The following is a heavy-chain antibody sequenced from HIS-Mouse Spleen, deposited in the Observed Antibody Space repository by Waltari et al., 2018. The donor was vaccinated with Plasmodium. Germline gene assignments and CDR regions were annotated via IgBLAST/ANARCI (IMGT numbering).Heavy chain of an antibody. CDR3: ARLVVVASKDSY. J-gene: IGHJ4*02. D-gene: IGHD2-15*01. CDR1: GGSFSGYY. Sequence: QVQLQQWGAGLLKPSETLSLTCAVYGGSFSGYYWSWIRQHPGKGLGWIGEINHSGSTNYNPSLKSRVTISVDTSKNQFSLKLSSVTAADTAVYYCARLVVVASKDSYWGQGTLVTVSS. CDR2: INHSGST. V-gene: IGHV4-34*01.